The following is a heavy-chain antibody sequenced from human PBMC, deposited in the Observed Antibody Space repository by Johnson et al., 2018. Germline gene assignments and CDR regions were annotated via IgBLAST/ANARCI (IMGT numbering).Heavy chain of an antibody. CDR2: ISYDGSNK. V-gene: IGHV3-30*03. D-gene: IGHD2-2*01. Sequence: QVQLVESGGGVVQPGRSLRLSCAASGFTFSSYGMHWVRQAPGKGLVWVAVISYDGSNKYYADSVKGRFTISSANSKNSLYLQMNSLRAEDTAVYSCARDLPYCSSTSCYDRYYYYYMDVWGKGTTVTVSS. J-gene: IGHJ6*03. CDR1: GFTFSSYG. CDR3: ARDLPYCSSTSCYDRYYYYYMDV.